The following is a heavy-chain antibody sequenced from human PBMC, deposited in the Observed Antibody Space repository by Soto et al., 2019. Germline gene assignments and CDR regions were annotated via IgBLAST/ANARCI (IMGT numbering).Heavy chain of an antibody. CDR2: ISGSGGCT. V-gene: IGHV3-23*01. CDR3: ARVPYYYDSSGYPYYYYGMDV. J-gene: IGHJ6*02. CDR1: GFTFSSYA. Sequence: GGSLRLSCAASGFTFSSYAMSWVRQAPGKGLEWVSAISGSGGCTYYADSVKGRFTISRDNSKNTLYLQMNSLRAEDTAVYYCARVPYYYDSSGYPYYYYGMDVWGQGTTVTVSS. D-gene: IGHD3-22*01.